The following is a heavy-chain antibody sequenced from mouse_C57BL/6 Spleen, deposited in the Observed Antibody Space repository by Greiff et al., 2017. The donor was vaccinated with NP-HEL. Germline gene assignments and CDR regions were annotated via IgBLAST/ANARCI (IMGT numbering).Heavy chain of an antibody. V-gene: IGHV1-55*01. CDR1: GYTFTSYW. CDR2: IYPGSGST. J-gene: IGHJ4*01. D-gene: IGHD2-1*01. Sequence: QVQLQQPGAELVKPGASVKMSCKASGYTFTSYWITWVKQRPGQGLEWIGDIYPGSGSTNYNEKFKSKATLTVDTSSSTAYMQLSSLTSEDSAVYYCARGYGNYVGAMDYWGQGTSVTVSS. CDR3: ARGYGNYVGAMDY.